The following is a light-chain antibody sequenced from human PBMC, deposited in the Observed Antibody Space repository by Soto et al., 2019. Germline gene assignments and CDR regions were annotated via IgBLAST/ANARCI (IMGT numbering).Light chain of an antibody. CDR1: QTVGSN. J-gene: IGKJ5*01. CDR3: HQYDNWPKT. Sequence: VVTQSTATVSGAPGERGTLWCRTSQTVGSNLAWFQQKPGQAPRLLIYGASTRATGIPARFSGSGSGTEFTLTISSLQSEDFAVYHCHQYDNWPKTFGQGTRLEIK. V-gene: IGKV3-15*01. CDR2: GAS.